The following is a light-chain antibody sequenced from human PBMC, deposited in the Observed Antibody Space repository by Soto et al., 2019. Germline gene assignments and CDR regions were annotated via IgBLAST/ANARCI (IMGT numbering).Light chain of an antibody. CDR3: HQYYGSPSS. V-gene: IGKV4-1*01. J-gene: IGKJ2*01. CDR1: RTVLSTADNQNF. Sequence: DIAMTQSPDSLVVSLGERATINCKSGRTVLSTADNQNFLARYQQRPGQPPKLLIYDASTRAPGVPDRFIGSGSATEFTLTVAGLQPEDVAVYYCHQYYGSPSSFGQGTRLEI. CDR2: DAS.